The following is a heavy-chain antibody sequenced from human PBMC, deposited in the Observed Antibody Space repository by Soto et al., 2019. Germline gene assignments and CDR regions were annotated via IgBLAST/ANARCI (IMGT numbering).Heavy chain of an antibody. J-gene: IGHJ4*02. D-gene: IGHD3-10*01. Sequence: QVQLVASGGGVVQPGRSLRLSCAASGFTFSSYGMHWVRQAPGKGLEWVAVIWYDGSNEYYADSVKGRFTISRDNSKNRLVLQMNSLRGEDTALYHCARDGDYGAGSYPHYWGQGTLVTVSS. CDR3: ARDGDYGAGSYPHY. CDR1: GFTFSSYG. CDR2: IWYDGSNE. V-gene: IGHV3-33*01.